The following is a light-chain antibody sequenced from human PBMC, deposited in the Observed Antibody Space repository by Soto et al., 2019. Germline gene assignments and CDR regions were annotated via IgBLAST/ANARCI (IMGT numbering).Light chain of an antibody. Sequence: QSVLTQPASVSGSPGQSITISCTGTSSDVGRYNYVSWYQQHPGKAPKVMIYDVTNRPSGVSTRFSGSKSGNTASLTISGLQADDEADYYCCSYAATNTFVFGSGTKLTVL. J-gene: IGLJ1*01. CDR3: CSYAATNTFV. CDR2: DVT. V-gene: IGLV2-14*03. CDR1: SSDVGRYNY.